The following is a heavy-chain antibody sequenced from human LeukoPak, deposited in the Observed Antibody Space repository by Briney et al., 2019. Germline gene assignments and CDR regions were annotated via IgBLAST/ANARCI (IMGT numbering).Heavy chain of an antibody. CDR2: FDPEDGET. Sequence: VASVKVSCKVSGYTLTELSMHWVRQAPGKGLEWMGGFDPEDGETIYAQKFQGRVTMTGDTSTDTAYMELSSLRSEDTAVYYCATVRELPGYYFDYWGQGTLVTVSS. CDR3: ATVRELPGYYFDY. J-gene: IGHJ4*02. D-gene: IGHD1-26*01. V-gene: IGHV1-24*01. CDR1: GYTLTELS.